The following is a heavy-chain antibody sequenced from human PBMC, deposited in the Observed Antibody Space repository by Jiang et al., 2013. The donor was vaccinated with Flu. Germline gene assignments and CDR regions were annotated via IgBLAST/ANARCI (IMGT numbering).Heavy chain of an antibody. J-gene: IGHJ4*02. Sequence: VQLLESGGDVVQPGRSLRLSCVASGFTITTYGMHWVRQAPGKGLEWVAVIAFDGSNDYYIDSVKGRFTISRDTSKNTLYLQMNSLRNEDTGVYYCATVGADDYWGQGTLVTVSA. CDR2: IAFDGSND. V-gene: IGHV3-30*03. CDR1: GFTITTYG. CDR3: ATVGADDY. D-gene: IGHD1-26*01.